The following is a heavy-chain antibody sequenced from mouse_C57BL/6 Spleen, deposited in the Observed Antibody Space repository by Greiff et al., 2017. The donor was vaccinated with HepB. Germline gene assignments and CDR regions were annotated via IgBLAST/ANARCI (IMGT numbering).Heavy chain of an antibody. J-gene: IGHJ4*01. V-gene: IGHV1-64*01. CDR3: APTAQVSYAMDY. D-gene: IGHD3-2*02. CDR1: GYTFPSYW. Sequence: QVQLQQPGAELVQPGASVTLSCKASGYTFPSYWMPWVTQRPGQGLEWIGMIHPNSGSTNYNEKFKSKATLTVDKSSSTAYMQLSSLTSEDAAVDYCAPTAQVSYAMDYWGQGTSVTVSS. CDR2: IHPNSGST.